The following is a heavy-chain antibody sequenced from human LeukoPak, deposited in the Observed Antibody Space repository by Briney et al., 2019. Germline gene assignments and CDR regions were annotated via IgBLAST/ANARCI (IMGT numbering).Heavy chain of an antibody. Sequence: GGSLRLSGAASGFTFSNYGMHWVRQAPGKGLERVAVIWYDGSNKYYADSVKGRFTISRDNSKNTLYLQMNSLRADDTAVYYCARDAVGATNGAFDYWGQGTLVTVSS. CDR1: GFTFSNYG. CDR3: ARDAVGATNGAFDY. D-gene: IGHD1-26*01. V-gene: IGHV3-33*01. CDR2: IWYDGSNK. J-gene: IGHJ4*02.